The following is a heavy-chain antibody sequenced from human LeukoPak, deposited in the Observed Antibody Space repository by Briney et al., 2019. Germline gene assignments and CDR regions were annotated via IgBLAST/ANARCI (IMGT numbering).Heavy chain of an antibody. V-gene: IGHV4-61*02. J-gene: IGHJ5*02. CDR2: ISTGGST. CDR1: GGSISSGSYY. CDR3: ARDDNQAVATNWLDP. D-gene: IGHD6-19*01. Sequence: PSETLSLTCTLSGGSISSGSYYWNWIRQPAGKGLEWIGRISTGGSTNYSPSLKSRVTISVDTSKNQFYMKLSSVTAADTAVYYCARDDNQAVATNWLDPWGQGTLVTVSS.